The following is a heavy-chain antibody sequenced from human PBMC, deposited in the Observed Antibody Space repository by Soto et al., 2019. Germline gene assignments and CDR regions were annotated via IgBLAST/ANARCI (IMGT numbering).Heavy chain of an antibody. J-gene: IGHJ2*01. D-gene: IGHD4-17*01. CDR1: SGSISSSNW. CDR2: IYHSGST. CDR3: AGVGDGDQTFSSWYFEL. V-gene: IGHV4-4*02. Sequence: QVQLQESGPGLVKPSGTLSLTCAVSSGSISSSNWWRWVRQPPGKGREWIGEIYHSGSTNYNPSLKSRVTISVDKSQNQFSLKLSSVNAADTAVYYCAGVGDGDQTFSSWYFELWGRVTLVTVSS.